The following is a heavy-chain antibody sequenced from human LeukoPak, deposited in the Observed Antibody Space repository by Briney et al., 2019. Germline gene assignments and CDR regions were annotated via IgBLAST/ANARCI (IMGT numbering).Heavy chain of an antibody. V-gene: IGHV3-11*04. CDR2: ISSSGSTI. J-gene: IGHJ5*02. D-gene: IGHD6-13*01. Sequence: GGSLRLSCAASGFTFSDYYMSWIRQAPGMGLEWVSYISSSGSTIYYADSVKGRFTISRDNAKNSLYLQMNSLRAEDTAVYYCARGVAAASSNWFDPWGQGTLVTVSS. CDR3: ARGVAAASSNWFDP. CDR1: GFTFSDYY.